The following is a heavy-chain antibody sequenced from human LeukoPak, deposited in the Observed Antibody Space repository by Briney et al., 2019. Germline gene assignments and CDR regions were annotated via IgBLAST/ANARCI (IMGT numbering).Heavy chain of an antibody. J-gene: IGHJ4*02. CDR1: GGPITVYH. V-gene: IGHV4-59*12. CDR3: ARWSDNTTPRRVFDY. CDR2: IHYTGST. D-gene: IGHD1-1*01. Sequence: ETLSLTCSVSGGPITVYHWIWIRQPPGKGLEFIGYIHYTGSTNYNSSLTSRISISTDTSKNQFSLKLSSVTAADTAVYYCARWSDNTTPRRVFDYWGQGTLVTVSS.